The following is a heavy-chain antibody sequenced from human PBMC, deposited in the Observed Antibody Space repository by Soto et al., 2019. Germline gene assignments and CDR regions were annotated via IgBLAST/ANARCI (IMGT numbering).Heavy chain of an antibody. V-gene: IGHV3-30-3*01. Sequence: QVQLVESGGGVVQPGRSLRLSCAASGFTFSSYAMHWVRQAPGKGLEWVAVISYDGSNKYYADSVKGRFTISRDNSKNTLYLQMNSLRAEDTAVYYCARGTPNDFWSGYYIYYYGMDVWGQGTTVTVSS. D-gene: IGHD3-3*01. CDR1: GFTFSSYA. J-gene: IGHJ6*02. CDR3: ARGTPNDFWSGYYIYYYGMDV. CDR2: ISYDGSNK.